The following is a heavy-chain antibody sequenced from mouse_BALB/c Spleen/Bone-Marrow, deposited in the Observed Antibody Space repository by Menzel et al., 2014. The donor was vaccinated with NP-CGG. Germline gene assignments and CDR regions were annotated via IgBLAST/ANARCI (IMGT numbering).Heavy chain of an antibody. CDR3: ARKGAMITHYYAMDY. V-gene: IGHV5-17*02. CDR1: GFTFSSFG. CDR2: ISNGSSTI. Sequence: EVKLLESGGGLVQPGGSRKLSCAASGFTFSSFGMHWVRQAPEEGLEWVAYISNGSSTIYYADTVKGRSTISRDNPKNTLFLQMTSLRSEDTAMYYCARKGAMITHYYAMDYWGQGTSVTVSS. J-gene: IGHJ4*01. D-gene: IGHD2-4*01.